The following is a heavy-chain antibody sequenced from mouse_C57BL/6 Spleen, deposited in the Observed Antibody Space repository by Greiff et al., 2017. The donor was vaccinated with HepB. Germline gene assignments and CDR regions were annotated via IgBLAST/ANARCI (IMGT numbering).Heavy chain of an antibody. CDR1: GFSLTSYG. CDR2: IWGGGST. J-gene: IGHJ1*03. CDR3: AKRTVVGDWYFDV. D-gene: IGHD1-1*01. Sequence: VMLVESGPGLVAPSQSLSITCTVSGFSLTSYGVDWVRQPPGKGLEWLGVIWGGGSTNYNSALMSRLSISKDNSKSQVFLKMNSLQTDDTAMYYCAKRTVVGDWYFDVWGTGTTVTVSS. V-gene: IGHV2-9*01.